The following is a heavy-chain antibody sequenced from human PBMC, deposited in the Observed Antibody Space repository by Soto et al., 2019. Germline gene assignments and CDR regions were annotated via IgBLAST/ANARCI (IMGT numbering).Heavy chain of an antibody. J-gene: IGHJ5*02. CDR3: AKGGSSWTEWFDP. D-gene: IGHD6-13*01. V-gene: IGHV1-2*02. Sequence: GASVKFSCKASGYPLTAKYLHWVRQAPGQGLECMGWINPSSGGTKEAQKFRGRVTMTRDTXXSXXXMXLXXLTXDXTAVYYCAKGGSSWTEWFDPWGQGTLVTVSS. CDR2: INPSSGGT. CDR1: GYPLTAKY.